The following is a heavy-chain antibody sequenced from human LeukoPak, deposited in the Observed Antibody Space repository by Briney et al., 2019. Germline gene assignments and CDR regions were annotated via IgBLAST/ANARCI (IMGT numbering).Heavy chain of an antibody. J-gene: IGHJ4*02. CDR3: ARTPKFGGVIGPFDY. Sequence: SVKVSCKASGGTFSSYAISWVRQAPGQGLEWMGGIIPIFGTANYAQKFQGRVTITTDESTSTAYMELSSLRSEDTAVYYCARTPKFGGVIGPFDYWGQGTLVTVSS. V-gene: IGHV1-69*05. CDR2: IIPIFGTA. D-gene: IGHD3-16*02. CDR1: GGTFSSYA.